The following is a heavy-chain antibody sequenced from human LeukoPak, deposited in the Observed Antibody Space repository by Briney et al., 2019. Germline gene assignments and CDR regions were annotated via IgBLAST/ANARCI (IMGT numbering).Heavy chain of an antibody. D-gene: IGHD3-10*01. CDR3: ARGSYYYGSEAPPFDY. J-gene: IGHJ4*02. CDR1: GYTFNSCG. CDR2: TNTYNGYT. V-gene: IGHV1-18*01. Sequence: ASVKVSCKASGYTFNSCGITWVRQPPGQGLEWMGWTNTYNGYTNYEQKLQGRVTMTTDTSTRTSYMELRSLRSDDTAVYYCARGSYYYGSEAPPFDYWGQGTLVTVSS.